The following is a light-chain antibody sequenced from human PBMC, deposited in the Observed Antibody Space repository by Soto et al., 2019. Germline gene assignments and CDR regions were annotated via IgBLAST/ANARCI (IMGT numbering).Light chain of an antibody. Sequence: EIVLTQSPATLSLSPGERATLSCRASQSVGNNLAWYQQKPGQAPGLLIYEASTRATGIPTRFSGSGSGTDFTLTISSLEPEDFAVYYCQQYNSWPLTFGGGTKVDIK. V-gene: IGKV3-11*01. CDR1: QSVGNN. J-gene: IGKJ4*01. CDR2: EAS. CDR3: QQYNSWPLT.